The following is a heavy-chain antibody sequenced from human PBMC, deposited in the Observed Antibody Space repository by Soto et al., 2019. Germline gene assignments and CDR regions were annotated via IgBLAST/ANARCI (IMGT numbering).Heavy chain of an antibody. D-gene: IGHD3-3*01. CDR3: ARAPSKVAVFGRYYFDY. V-gene: IGHV4-59*01. Sequence: SETLSLTCTVSGGSISGYYWSWIRQPPGKGLEWIGYIYYSGSTNYNPSVKSRVTMSVDTTKNQFSQKLSSVTAADTAVYYCARAPSKVAVFGRYYFDYWGQGILVTVSS. CDR2: IYYSGST. CDR1: GGSISGYY. J-gene: IGHJ4*01.